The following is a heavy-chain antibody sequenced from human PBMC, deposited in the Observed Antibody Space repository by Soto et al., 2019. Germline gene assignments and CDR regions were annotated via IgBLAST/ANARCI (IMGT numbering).Heavy chain of an antibody. Sequence: QLQLQESGPGLVKPSETLSLTCTVSGGSISSSSYYWGWIRQPPGAGLEWIGSIFYSGSTYYNPSLKSRVTISIDTSKNQFSLKLTSVTAADTAVYYCARDGSESKYYYMDVWGKGTTVTVS. CDR2: IFYSGST. CDR1: GGSISSSSYY. D-gene: IGHD3-10*01. CDR3: ARDGSESKYYYMDV. V-gene: IGHV4-39*01. J-gene: IGHJ6*03.